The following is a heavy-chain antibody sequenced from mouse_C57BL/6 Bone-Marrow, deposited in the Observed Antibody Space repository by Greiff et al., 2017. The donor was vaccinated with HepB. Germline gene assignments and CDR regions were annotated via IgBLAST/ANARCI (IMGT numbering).Heavy chain of an antibody. J-gene: IGHJ3*01. CDR1: GFTFSDYG. Sequence: EVHLVESGGGLVKPGGSLKLSCAASGFTFSDYGMHWVRQAPEKGLEWVAYISSGSSTIYYADTVKGRFTISRDNAKNTLFLQMTSLRSEDTAMYYCARDGRYSNYLAWFAYWGQGTLVTVSA. D-gene: IGHD2-5*01. CDR2: ISSGSSTI. V-gene: IGHV5-17*01. CDR3: ARDGRYSNYLAWFAY.